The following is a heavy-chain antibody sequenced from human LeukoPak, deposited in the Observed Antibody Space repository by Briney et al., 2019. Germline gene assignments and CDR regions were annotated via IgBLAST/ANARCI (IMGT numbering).Heavy chain of an antibody. D-gene: IGHD3-16*01. Sequence: GGSLRLSCTASGFTFSSYWMSWVRQAPGKGREWVANIKQDGSEKYYVDSVKGRFTISRDNAKNSLYLQINSLRAEDTAVYYCARGRLGANDYWGQGTLVTVSS. CDR2: IKQDGSEK. CDR1: GFTFSSYW. V-gene: IGHV3-7*01. J-gene: IGHJ4*02. CDR3: ARGRLGANDY.